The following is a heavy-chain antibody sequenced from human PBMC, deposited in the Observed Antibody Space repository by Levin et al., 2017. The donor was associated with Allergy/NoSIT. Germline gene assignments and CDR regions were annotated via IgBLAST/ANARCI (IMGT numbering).Heavy chain of an antibody. CDR3: VKDVRGFGAFDP. CDR2: IGGDGDGI. D-gene: IGHD3-10*01. CDR1: GFTFNTYA. J-gene: IGHJ5*01. V-gene: IGHV3-64D*06. Sequence: GGSLRLSCSASGFTFNTYAMHWVRQAPGSGLEYVSIIGGDGDGIYYTDSVKGRFTISRDNSKNMVYLQMNSLRPDDTGLYYCVKDVRGFGAFDPWGQGTLVTVSS.